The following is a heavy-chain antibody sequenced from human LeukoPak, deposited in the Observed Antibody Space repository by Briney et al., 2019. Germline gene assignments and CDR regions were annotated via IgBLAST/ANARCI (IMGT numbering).Heavy chain of an antibody. CDR3: ARVGLYDISGYSTPLYYYGMDV. D-gene: IGHD3-22*01. J-gene: IGHJ6*02. V-gene: IGHV1-18*01. Sequence: GASVKVSCKASGYTFTSYGISWVRQAPGQGLEWMGWIRAYNGNTNYAQNLQGRVTITTDTSTSTAYMELRSLRSDDTAVYYCARVGLYDISGYSTPLYYYGMDVWGQGTTVTVSS. CDR1: GYTFTSYG. CDR2: IRAYNGNT.